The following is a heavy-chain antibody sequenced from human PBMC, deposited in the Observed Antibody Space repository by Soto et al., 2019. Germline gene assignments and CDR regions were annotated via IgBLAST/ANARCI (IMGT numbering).Heavy chain of an antibody. Sequence: GGTPKSSSTSYGYTFGSYGLDWVRQAPGKGLEWVALISYDGTNKYYPDSLKGRFNISRDNPRNMLYLEMNSLSAEDTAIYYCARVHRDFCGRACPSANWGQG. J-gene: IGHJ4*02. D-gene: IGHD1-26*01. CDR2: ISYDGTNK. V-gene: IGHV3-30*03. CDR1: GYTFGSYG. CDR3: ARVHRDFCGRACPSAN.